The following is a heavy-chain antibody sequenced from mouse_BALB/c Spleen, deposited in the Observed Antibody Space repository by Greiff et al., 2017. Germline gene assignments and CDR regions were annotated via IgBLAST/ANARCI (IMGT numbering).Heavy chain of an antibody. CDR2: ISYDGSN. V-gene: IGHV3-6*02. CDR1: GYSITSGYY. J-gene: IGHJ1*01. Sequence: EVHLVESGPGLVKPSQSLSLTCSVTGYSITSGYYWNWIRQFPGNKLEWMGYISYDGSNNYNPSLKNRISITRDTSKNQFFLKLNSVTTEDTATYYCARGGLLRDRYWYFDVWGAGTTVTVSS. D-gene: IGHD2-3*01. CDR3: ARGGLLRDRYWYFDV.